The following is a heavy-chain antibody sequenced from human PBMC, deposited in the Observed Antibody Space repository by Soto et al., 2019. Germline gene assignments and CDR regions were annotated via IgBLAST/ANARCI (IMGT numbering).Heavy chain of an antibody. V-gene: IGHV4-39*01. J-gene: IGHJ6*02. CDR1: GDSISSGGYY. Sequence: QLQLQQSGPGLVKPSETLSLSCSVSGDSISSGGYYWVWIRQPPGKGLEWIGSIYYDGNTFYNASLNGRLTISRDTSKTQFSLKLSSVNAADTAVYYCASRLGYGYAMDVWGQGTTVTVSS. CDR2: IYYDGNT. CDR3: ASRLGYGYAMDV. D-gene: IGHD5-12*01.